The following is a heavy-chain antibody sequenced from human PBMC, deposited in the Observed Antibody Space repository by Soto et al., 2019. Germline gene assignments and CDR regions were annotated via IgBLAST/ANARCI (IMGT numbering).Heavy chain of an antibody. D-gene: IGHD3-22*01. CDR1: GGSISSYY. CDR2: IYYSGST. J-gene: IGHJ4*02. CDR3: ARAGDYYDSSGYLPFDY. Sequence: PSETLSLTCTVSGGSISSYYWSWIRQPPGKGLEWIGYIYYSGSTNYNPSLKSRVTISVDTSKNQFSLKLSSVTVADTAVYYCARAGDYYDSSGYLPFDYWGQGTLVTVSS. V-gene: IGHV4-59*01.